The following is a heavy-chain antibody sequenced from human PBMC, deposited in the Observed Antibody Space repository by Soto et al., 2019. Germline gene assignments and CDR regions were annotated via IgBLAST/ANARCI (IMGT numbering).Heavy chain of an antibody. CDR3: SRLGFSSTWYGLNY. CDR2: IKSKGENYAT. Sequence: XXSLRLSYAASGFTFSDFAIHWVPLASGKGLEWVGRIKSKGENYATAYAASVKGRFTISRDDSQNTAYLQMDSLKNDDTAVYYCSRLGFSSTWYGLNYWGHGTLVTVSS. J-gene: IGHJ4*01. CDR1: GFTFSDFA. D-gene: IGHD6-13*01. V-gene: IGHV3-73*01.